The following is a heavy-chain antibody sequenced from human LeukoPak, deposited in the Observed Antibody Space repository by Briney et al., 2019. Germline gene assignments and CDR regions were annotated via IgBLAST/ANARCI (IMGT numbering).Heavy chain of an antibody. CDR3: ARRVDWYFDL. CDR2: IFPDDSDA. V-gene: IGHV5-51*01. J-gene: IGHJ2*01. CDR1: GSTFINYW. Sequence: GASLKISFAASGSTFINYWIGWVRQMPGKGLEWMGNIFPDDSDATYSPSFQGQVTLSADKSISTAYLHWSSLKASDTAIYYCARRVDWYFDLWGRGTLVTVSS.